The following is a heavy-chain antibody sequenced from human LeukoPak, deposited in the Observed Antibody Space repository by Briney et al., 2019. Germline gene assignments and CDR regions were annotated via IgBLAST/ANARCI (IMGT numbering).Heavy chain of an antibody. CDR2: IKEDGSEK. Sequence: GGALRLSCAASGFTFSDYWMTWVGQAPGKGVEWVANIKEDGSEKYYVYSVKGRFSISRDNAKNSLYLQMNSLRAEDTAVYYCARLRYSDYWGRGTLVTVSS. CDR3: ARLRYSDY. CDR1: GFTFSDYW. D-gene: IGHD2-15*01. V-gene: IGHV3-7*01. J-gene: IGHJ4*02.